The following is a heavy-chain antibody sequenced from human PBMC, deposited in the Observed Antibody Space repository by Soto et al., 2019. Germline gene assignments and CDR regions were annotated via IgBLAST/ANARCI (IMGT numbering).Heavy chain of an antibody. D-gene: IGHD6-6*01. J-gene: IGHJ6*02. CDR1: GYSFTSYW. V-gene: IGHV5-10-1*01. Sequence: GESLKISCKGSGYSFTSYWISWVRQMPGKGLEWMGRIDPSDSYTNYSPSFQGHVTTSADKSISTAYLQWSSLKASDTAMYYCARLESSSSAYYYYGMDVWGQGTTVTVSS. CDR2: IDPSDSYT. CDR3: ARLESSSSAYYYYGMDV.